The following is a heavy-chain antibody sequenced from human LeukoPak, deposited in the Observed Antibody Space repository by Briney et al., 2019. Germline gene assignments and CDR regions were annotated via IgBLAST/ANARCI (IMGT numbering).Heavy chain of an antibody. J-gene: IGHJ5*02. Sequence: SETLSLTCAVYGGSFSGYYWSWIRQPPGKGLEWIGEINHSGSTNYNPSLKSRVTISVDTSKNQFSLKLSSVTAADTAVSYCARHELASGYGLQNWFDPWGQGTLVTVSS. V-gene: IGHV4-34*01. CDR2: INHSGST. D-gene: IGHD4-11*01. CDR1: GGSFSGYY. CDR3: ARHELASGYGLQNWFDP.